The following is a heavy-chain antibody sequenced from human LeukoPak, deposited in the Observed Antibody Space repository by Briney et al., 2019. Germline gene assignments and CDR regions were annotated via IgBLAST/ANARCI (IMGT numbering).Heavy chain of an antibody. CDR2: INHSGST. CDR1: GGSFSGYY. D-gene: IGHD6-19*01. CDR3: ASLGIAVAGTGYYFDY. V-gene: IGHV4-34*01. J-gene: IGHJ4*02. Sequence: SSETLSLTCAVYGGSFSGYYWSWIRQPPGKGLEWIGEINHSGSTNYNPSLKSRVTISVDTSENQFSLKLSSVTAADTAVYYCASLGIAVAGTGYYFDYWGQGTLVTVSS.